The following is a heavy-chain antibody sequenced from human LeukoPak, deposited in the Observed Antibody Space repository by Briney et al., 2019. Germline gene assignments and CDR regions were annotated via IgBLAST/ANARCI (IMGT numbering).Heavy chain of an antibody. CDR3: VKDWDTVPFDY. J-gene: IGHJ4*02. D-gene: IGHD4-17*01. V-gene: IGHV3-64D*06. CDR2: IRSNGGST. CDR1: GFTFSSYA. Sequence: GGSLRLSCSASGFTFSSYAMHWVRQAPGEGLEYVSAIRSNGGSTYYADSVKGRFTISRDNSKNTLYLQMSSLRAEDTAVYYCVKDWDTVPFDYWGQGTLVTVSS.